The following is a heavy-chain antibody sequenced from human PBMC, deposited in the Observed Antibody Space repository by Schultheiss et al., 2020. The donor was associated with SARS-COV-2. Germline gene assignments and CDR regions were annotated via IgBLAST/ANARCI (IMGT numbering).Heavy chain of an antibody. CDR3: ARLDGTRRYYYYGMDV. CDR2: IYYSGST. D-gene: IGHD1-26*01. V-gene: IGHV4-59*12. CDR1: GGSFSGYY. J-gene: IGHJ6*02. Sequence: SETLSLTCAVYGGSFSGYYWSWIRQPPGKGLEWIGYIYYSGSTNYNPSLKSRVTISVDTSKNQFSLKLSSVTAADTAVYYCARLDGTRRYYYYGMDVWGQGTTVTVSS.